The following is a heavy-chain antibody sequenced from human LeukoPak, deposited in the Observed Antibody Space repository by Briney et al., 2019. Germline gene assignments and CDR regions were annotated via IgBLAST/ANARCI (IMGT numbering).Heavy chain of an antibody. V-gene: IGHV3-15*01. CDR2: IKSKTDGGTT. J-gene: IGHJ4*02. CDR3: STEQQLGSSDY. Sequence: GGSLRLSCAASGFTFSNAWMTWVRQAPGRGLEWVGRIKSKTDGGTTDYAAPVKGRFTISRDDSKNTLYLLMNSLKVEDTAVYYCSTEQQLGSSDYWGQGTLVTVSS. D-gene: IGHD6-13*01. CDR1: GFTFSNAW.